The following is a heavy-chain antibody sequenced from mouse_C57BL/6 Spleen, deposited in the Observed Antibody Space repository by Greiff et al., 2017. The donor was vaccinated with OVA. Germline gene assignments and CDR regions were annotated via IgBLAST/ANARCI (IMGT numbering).Heavy chain of an antibody. V-gene: IGHV5-16*01. Sequence: EVQVVESEGGLVQPGSSMKLSCTASGFTFSDYYMAWVRQVPEKGLEWVANINYDGSSTYYLDSLKSRFIISRDNAKNILYLQMCSLKSEDTATYYCARLGRPYWYFDVCGTGSTVTVSS. CDR2: INYDGSST. D-gene: IGHD4-1*01. J-gene: IGHJ1*03. CDR3: ARLGRPYWYFDV. CDR1: GFTFSDYY.